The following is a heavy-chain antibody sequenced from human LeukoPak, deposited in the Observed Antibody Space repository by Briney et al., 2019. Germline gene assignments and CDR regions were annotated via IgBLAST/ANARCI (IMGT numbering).Heavy chain of an antibody. D-gene: IGHD3-10*01. Sequence: SETLSLTCTVSGGSISSYYWSWIRQPPGKGLEWIGYIYYSGSTNYNPSPKSRVTISVDTSKNQFSLKLSSVTAADTAVYYCARRGPGDDYYCYYMDVWGKGTTVTVSS. CDR2: IYYSGST. CDR3: ARRGPGDDYYCYYMDV. V-gene: IGHV4-59*01. J-gene: IGHJ6*03. CDR1: GGSISSYY.